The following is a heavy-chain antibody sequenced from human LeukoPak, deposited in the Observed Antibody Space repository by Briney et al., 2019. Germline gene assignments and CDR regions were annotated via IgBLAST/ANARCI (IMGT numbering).Heavy chain of an antibody. V-gene: IGHV4-38-2*02. D-gene: IGHD2-15*01. CDR3: ARIGRGWTRWNWFDP. Sequence: SETLSLTCTVSGYSISSGYYWGWIRQPPGKGLEWIGSIYHSGSTYYNPSLKSRVTISVDTSKNQFSLKLSSVTAADTAVYYCARIGRGWTRWNWFDPWGQGTLVTVSS. J-gene: IGHJ5*02. CDR2: IYHSGST. CDR1: GYSISSGYY.